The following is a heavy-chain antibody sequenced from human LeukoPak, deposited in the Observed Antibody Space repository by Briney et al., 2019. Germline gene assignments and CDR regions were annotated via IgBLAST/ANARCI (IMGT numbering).Heavy chain of an antibody. CDR2: INSDGSST. CDR3: ARDSGNFFRYFDL. V-gene: IGHV3-74*01. Sequence: PGGSLRLSCAASGFTFSSYWMHWVRQAPGKGLVWVTRINSDGSSTSYADSVKGRFTISRDNAKNTLYLQMNSLRADDTAVYYCARDSGNFFRYFDLWGRGTLVTVSS. CDR1: GFTFSSYW. D-gene: IGHD1-26*01. J-gene: IGHJ2*01.